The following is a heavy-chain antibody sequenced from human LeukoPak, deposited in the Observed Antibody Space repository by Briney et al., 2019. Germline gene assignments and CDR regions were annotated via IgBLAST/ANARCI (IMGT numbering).Heavy chain of an antibody. CDR1: GFTFSSYW. CDR3: ARDGIAAAVAVNSS. Sequence: GGSLRLPCAASGFTFSSYWMSWVRQAPGKGLEWVANIKQDGSEKYYVDSVKGRFTISRDNAKNSLYLQMNSLRAEDTAVYYCARDGIAAAVAVNSSWGQGTLVTVSS. D-gene: IGHD6-13*01. J-gene: IGHJ4*02. CDR2: IKQDGSEK. V-gene: IGHV3-7*01.